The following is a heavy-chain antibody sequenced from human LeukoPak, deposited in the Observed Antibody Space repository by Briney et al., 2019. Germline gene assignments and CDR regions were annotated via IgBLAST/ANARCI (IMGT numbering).Heavy chain of an antibody. Sequence: PSETLSLTCAVYGGSFSGYYWSWIRQPPGKGLEWIGEINHSGSTNYNPSLKSRVTISVDTSKNQFSLKLNSVTAADTAVYYCARSRGWGSDNDRFSADFDYWGQGTLVTVSS. CDR2: INHSGST. V-gene: IGHV4-34*01. J-gene: IGHJ4*02. CDR1: GGSFSGYY. CDR3: ARSRGWGSDNDRFSADFDY. D-gene: IGHD2-21*02.